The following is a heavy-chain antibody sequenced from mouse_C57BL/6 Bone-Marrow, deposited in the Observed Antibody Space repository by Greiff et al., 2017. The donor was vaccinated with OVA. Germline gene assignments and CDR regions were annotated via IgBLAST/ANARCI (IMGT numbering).Heavy chain of an antibody. CDR2: IRSKSNNYAT. CDR1: GFSFNTYA. CDR3: VREGYDYENAY. D-gene: IGHD2-4*01. Sequence: EVQLVESGGGLVQPKGSLKLSCAASGFSFNTYAMNWVRQAPGKGLEWVARIRSKSNNYATYYADSVKDRFTISRDDSESMLYLQMNNLKTEDTAMYYCVREGYDYENAYWGQGTLVTVSA. V-gene: IGHV10-1*01. J-gene: IGHJ3*01.